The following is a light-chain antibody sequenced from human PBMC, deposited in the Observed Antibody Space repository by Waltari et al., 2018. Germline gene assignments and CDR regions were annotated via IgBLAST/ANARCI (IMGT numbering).Light chain of an antibody. CDR1: QGISSN. J-gene: IGKJ5*01. CDR2: AAS. Sequence: TCRASQGISSNLAWYQQKPGKAPKLLISAASTLQSGVPLRFSGSGSGTDFTLTISSLQPEDFATYCCQQLNSYPITFGQGTRLEIK. V-gene: IGKV1-9*01. CDR3: QQLNSYPIT.